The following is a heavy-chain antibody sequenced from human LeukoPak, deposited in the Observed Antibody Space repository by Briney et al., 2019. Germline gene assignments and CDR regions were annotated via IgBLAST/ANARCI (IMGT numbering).Heavy chain of an antibody. Sequence: PSETLSLTCTVSGGSITSSNYYWGWIRQPPGKGLEWSGSTYYSGSTYNNSALKVQVTISVDTSNNQLSLKLSSVTAADTAVYYCASAVHSSSWYPVENWGQGTLVTVSS. V-gene: IGHV4-39*01. CDR3: ASAVHSSSWYPVEN. D-gene: IGHD6-13*01. CDR1: GGSITSSNYY. CDR2: TYYSGST. J-gene: IGHJ4*02.